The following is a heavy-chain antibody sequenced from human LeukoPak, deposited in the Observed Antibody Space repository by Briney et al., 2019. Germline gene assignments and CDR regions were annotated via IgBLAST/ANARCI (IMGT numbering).Heavy chain of an antibody. J-gene: IGHJ5*02. Sequence: SSETLSLTCTVSGGSVSSGSYHGSWIRQPPGKGLEWIGYIYYSGNTRHNPSLKSRVTISLDISKNHFSLRLSSVTAADTAVYYCTMQVGIYGDYNNWFDPWGQGARVTVSS. CDR2: IYYSGNT. D-gene: IGHD4-17*01. CDR3: TMQVGIYGDYNNWFDP. V-gene: IGHV4-61*03. CDR1: GGSVSSGSYH.